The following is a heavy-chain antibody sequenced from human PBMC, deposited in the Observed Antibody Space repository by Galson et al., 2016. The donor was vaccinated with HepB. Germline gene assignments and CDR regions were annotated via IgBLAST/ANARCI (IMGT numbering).Heavy chain of an antibody. CDR2: LYWANDK. J-gene: IGHJ5*01. CDR1: GFALSTDEVA. V-gene: IGHV2-5*02. D-gene: IGHD2-2*01. Sequence: PALVKPTQTLTLPCTFSGFALSTDEVAVGWLRQPPGKALEWLTLLYWANDKRYSSSLSSRLTITKGTSRNQVVLRMPNVEPADTATYYCARQLAPFTSAWFDYWGQGTLVTVSS. CDR3: ARQLAPFTSAWFDY.